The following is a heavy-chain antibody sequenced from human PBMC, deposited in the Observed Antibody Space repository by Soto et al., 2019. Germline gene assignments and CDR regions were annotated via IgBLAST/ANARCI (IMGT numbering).Heavy chain of an antibody. CDR2: ISAHNGNT. J-gene: IGHJ4*02. V-gene: IGHV1-18*01. CDR3: ARGRYGDY. D-gene: IGHD1-1*01. CDR1: GYGFTTYG. Sequence: QVHLVQSGAEVKKPGASVKVSCKGSGYGFTTYGITWVRQAPGQGLEWMAWISAHNGNTNNAQKLQGRVTVTRDTSTSTAYMELRSLRSDDTAGYYCARGRYGDYWGKGALVTVSS.